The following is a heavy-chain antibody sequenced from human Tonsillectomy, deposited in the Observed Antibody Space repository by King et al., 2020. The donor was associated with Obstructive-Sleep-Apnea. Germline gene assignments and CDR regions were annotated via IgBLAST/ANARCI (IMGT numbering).Heavy chain of an antibody. J-gene: IGHJ4*02. D-gene: IGHD1-26*01. V-gene: IGHV3-30*04. CDR2: ILRDGGHK. Sequence: VQLVESGGGVVQPGRSLRLSCAASGFTFSSYAMHWVRQAPGKGLEWVADILRDGGHKYYGESVRGRFTLSRDNSENTLYLQIDSLRAEDTAVYYCTRERGSYPNDYFDLWGQGTLVTVSA. CDR1: GFTFSSYA. CDR3: TRERGSYPNDYFDL.